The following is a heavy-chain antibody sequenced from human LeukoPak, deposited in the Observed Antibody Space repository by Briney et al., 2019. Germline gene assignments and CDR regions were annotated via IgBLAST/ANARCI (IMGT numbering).Heavy chain of an antibody. V-gene: IGHV1-69*05. D-gene: IGHD3-10*01. CDR1: GGTFSSYA. Sequence: ASVKVSCKASGGTFSSYAISWVRQAPGQGLEWMGGIIPIFGTANYAQKFQGRVTNTTDEPTSKAYMELSSLRSEDTAVYYCARDRFGGTMVRGVIRLNAFDIWGQGTMVTVSS. CDR3: ARDRFGGTMVRGVIRLNAFDI. J-gene: IGHJ3*02. CDR2: IIPIFGTA.